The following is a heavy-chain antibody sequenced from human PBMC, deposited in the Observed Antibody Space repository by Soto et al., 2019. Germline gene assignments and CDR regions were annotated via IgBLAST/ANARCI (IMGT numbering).Heavy chain of an antibody. CDR1: GDSISTVDYF. Sequence: QVQLLESSPGLVKSSQTLSLTCSVSGDSISTVDYFWAWVRQPPGQALEYIGYIYKSATTYYNPSFESRVAISLDTSKSQFSLNVTSLTAADTAVYFCARGRYCLTGRCFPNWFDSWGQGTLVTVSS. CDR3: ARGRYCLTGRCFPNWFDS. CDR2: IYKSATT. D-gene: IGHD2-15*01. J-gene: IGHJ5*01. V-gene: IGHV4-30-4*01.